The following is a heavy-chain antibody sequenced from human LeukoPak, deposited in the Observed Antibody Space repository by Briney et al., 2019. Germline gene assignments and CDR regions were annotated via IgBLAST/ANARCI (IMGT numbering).Heavy chain of an antibody. D-gene: IGHD5-12*01. CDR1: GYTFTGYY. Sequence: VASVTVSCKASGYTFTGYYMHWVRQAPGQGLEWMGWINPNSGGTNYAQKFQGRVTMTRDTSISTAYMELSRLRSDDTAVYYCARDNYSGYAYNWFDHWGQGTLVTVSS. J-gene: IGHJ5*02. V-gene: IGHV1-2*02. CDR3: ARDNYSGYAYNWFDH. CDR2: INPNSGGT.